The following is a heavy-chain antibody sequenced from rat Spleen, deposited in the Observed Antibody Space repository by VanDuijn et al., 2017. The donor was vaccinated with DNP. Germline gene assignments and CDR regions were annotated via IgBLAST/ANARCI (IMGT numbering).Heavy chain of an antibody. J-gene: IGHJ1*01. D-gene: IGHD1-10*01. CDR2: ISYDGSRT. CDR1: GFTFSDYG. V-gene: IGHV5-29*01. Sequence: EVQLVESGGDLVQPGRSLKLSCAASGFTFSDYGMAWVLQAPTKGLEWVTTISYDGSRTYYRDSVKGRFTISRDNAKSTLYLQMNSLRSEDTATYYCARRGYNNAWYFDFWGPGTMVTVSS. CDR3: ARRGYNNAWYFDF.